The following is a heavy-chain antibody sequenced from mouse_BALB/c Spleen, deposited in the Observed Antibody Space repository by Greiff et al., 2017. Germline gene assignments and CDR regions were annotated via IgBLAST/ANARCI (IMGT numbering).Heavy chain of an antibody. D-gene: IGHD2-14*01. Sequence: DVMLVESGGGLVQPGGSLRLSCATSGFTFTDYYMSWVRQPPGKALEWLGFIRNKANGYTTEYSASVKGRFTISRDNSQSILYLQMNTLRAEDSATYYCARQYDGWYFDVWGAGTTVTVSS. CDR2: IRNKANGYTT. J-gene: IGHJ1*01. V-gene: IGHV7-3*02. CDR3: ARQYDGWYFDV. CDR1: GFTFTDYY.